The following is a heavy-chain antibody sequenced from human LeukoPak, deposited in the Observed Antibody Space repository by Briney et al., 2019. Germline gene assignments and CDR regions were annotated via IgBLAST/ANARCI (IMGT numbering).Heavy chain of an antibody. Sequence: SETLSLTCTVSGYSISSGDYYWSWIRQPPGKGLEWIGYIYYSGSTYYNPSLKSRVTISVDTSKNQFSLKLSSVTAADTAVYYCARGRGWLRPFDYWGQGTLVTVSS. D-gene: IGHD5-12*01. J-gene: IGHJ4*02. CDR2: IYYSGST. CDR1: GYSISSGDYY. V-gene: IGHV4-30-4*08. CDR3: ARGRGWLRPFDY.